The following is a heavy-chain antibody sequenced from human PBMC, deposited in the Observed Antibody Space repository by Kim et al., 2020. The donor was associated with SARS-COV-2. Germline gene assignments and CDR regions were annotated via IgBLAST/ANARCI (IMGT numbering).Heavy chain of an antibody. V-gene: IGHV1-3*04. J-gene: IGHJ4*02. CDR2: ISIGNDDT. CDR3: ARGSGWAFDY. CDR1: GYTFINYV. Sequence: ASVKVSCKASGYTFINYVMHWVRQAPGQRLEWMGLISIGNDDTKYSQKFRGRVTITRDTTASTAYMELSSLRSEDTAVYYCARGSGWAFDYWGQGILFTV. D-gene: IGHD6-19*01.